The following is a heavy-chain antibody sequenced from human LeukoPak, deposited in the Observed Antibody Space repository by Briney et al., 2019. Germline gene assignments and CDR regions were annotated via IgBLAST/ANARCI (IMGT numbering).Heavy chain of an antibody. Sequence: PGGSLRLSCAASGFTFSSYAMSWVRQAPGKGLEWVSAISGSGGSTYYADSVKGRFTISRDNSKNTLYLQMNSLRAEDTAVYYCAGVVVAAPNLYYYYGMDVWGQGTTVTVSS. CDR2: ISGSGGST. V-gene: IGHV3-23*01. D-gene: IGHD2-15*01. CDR1: GFTFSSYA. J-gene: IGHJ6*02. CDR3: AGVVVAAPNLYYYYGMDV.